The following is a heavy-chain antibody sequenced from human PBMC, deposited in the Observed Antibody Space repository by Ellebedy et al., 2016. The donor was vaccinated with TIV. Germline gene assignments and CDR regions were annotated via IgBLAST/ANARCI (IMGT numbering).Heavy chain of an antibody. CDR2: IKQDGSEK. D-gene: IGHD4-17*01. J-gene: IGHJ3*02. Sequence: GESLKISCAASGFTFINYGMSWVRQAPGKGLEWVANIKQDGSEKYYVDSVKGRFTISRDNAKNSLYLQMNSLRAEDTAVYYCARQTVATSVNDAFDIWGLGTVVTVSS. CDR3: ARQTVATSVNDAFDI. V-gene: IGHV3-7*01. CDR1: GFTFINYG.